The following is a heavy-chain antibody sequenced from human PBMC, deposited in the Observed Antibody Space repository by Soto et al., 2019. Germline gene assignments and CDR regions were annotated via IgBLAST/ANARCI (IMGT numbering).Heavy chain of an antibody. CDR1: GGSITSSSYY. V-gene: IGHV4-39*02. CDR2: IYYSGNT. Sequence: SETLSLTCTVSGGSITSSSYYWGWIRQPPGKGLEWIGSIYYSGNTYYTPSLKSRVTISVDTSKNQFSLKLSSVTAADTAVYYCGREGGRYCSGGSCEVDYWGQGTLVTVAS. J-gene: IGHJ4*02. CDR3: GREGGRYCSGGSCEVDY. D-gene: IGHD2-15*01.